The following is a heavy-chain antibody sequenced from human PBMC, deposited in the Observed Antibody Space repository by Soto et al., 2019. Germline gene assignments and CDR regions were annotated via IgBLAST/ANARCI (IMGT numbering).Heavy chain of an antibody. CDR1: GGSFSCYY. CDR2: INHSGST. D-gene: IGHD6-19*01. CDR3: ARAPPNYSSGWYGGRGQLDY. V-gene: IGHV4-34*01. Sequence: QVQLQQWGAGLLKPSETLSLTCAVYGGSFSCYYWGWIRQPPGKGLEWIGEINHSGSTNYNPSLKSRVTTAVDTSKNQFSLKRSSVSAADTAVYYSARAPPNYSSGWYGGRGQLDYWGQGTLVTVSS. J-gene: IGHJ4*02.